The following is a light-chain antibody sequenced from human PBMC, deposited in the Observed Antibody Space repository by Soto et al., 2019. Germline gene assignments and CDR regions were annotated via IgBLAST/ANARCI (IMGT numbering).Light chain of an antibody. J-gene: IGKJ3*01. CDR2: GAS. CDR3: HHYGNSPIYT. CDR1: QSVSRNY. Sequence: EIVLTQSPGTLSLSPGATATLSCRASQSVSRNYLAWFQQKPGQAPRLLIHGASNRAAGTPDRFSGSGSGTDFTLTINRLEPEDFAVYYCHHYGNSPIYTFGPGTKLDFK. V-gene: IGKV3-20*01.